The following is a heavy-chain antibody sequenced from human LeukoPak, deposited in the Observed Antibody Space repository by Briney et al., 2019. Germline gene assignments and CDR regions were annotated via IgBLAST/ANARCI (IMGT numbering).Heavy chain of an antibody. CDR2: ISAYNGNT. D-gene: IGHD2-2*01. V-gene: IGHV1-18*01. CDR1: GYTFTSYG. CDR3: ASQLRGLLSY. J-gene: IGHJ4*02. Sequence: GASVKVSCKASGYTFTSYGISWVRQAPGQGLEWIGWISAYNGNTNYAQKLQGRVTMTTDTSTSTAYMELRSLRSDDTAVYYRASQLRGLLSYWGQGTLVTVSS.